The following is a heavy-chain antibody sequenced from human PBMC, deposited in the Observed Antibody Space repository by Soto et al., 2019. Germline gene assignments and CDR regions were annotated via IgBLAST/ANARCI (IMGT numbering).Heavy chain of an antibody. CDR1: GYSFTSYS. D-gene: IGHD2-21*01. CDR3: ARLVASKHWFSP. CDR2: IYPGDSDT. J-gene: IGHJ5*02. Sequence: GESLMISCKRSGYSFTSYSIGGVRQMPGKGLEWMGIIYPGDSDTRYTPTFQGQVTISADKSISTAYLQWSSLKASDTAMYYWARLVASKHWFSPWGQETRVTISS. V-gene: IGHV5-51*01.